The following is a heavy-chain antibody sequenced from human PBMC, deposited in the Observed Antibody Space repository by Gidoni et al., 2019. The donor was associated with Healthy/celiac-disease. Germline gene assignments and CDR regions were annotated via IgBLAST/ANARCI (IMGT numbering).Heavy chain of an antibody. CDR2: IYTSGST. D-gene: IGHD2-8*02. Sequence: QVQLQESGPGLVKPSQTLSLTGTVAGGPISSGSYYWSWIRQPAGKGLEWIGRIYTSGSTNYNPSLKSRVTISVDTSKNQFSLTLSSVTAADTAVYYCARGPRGVCYDYWGQGTLVTVSS. CDR1: GGPISSGSYY. J-gene: IGHJ4*02. V-gene: IGHV4-61*02. CDR3: ARGPRGVCYDY.